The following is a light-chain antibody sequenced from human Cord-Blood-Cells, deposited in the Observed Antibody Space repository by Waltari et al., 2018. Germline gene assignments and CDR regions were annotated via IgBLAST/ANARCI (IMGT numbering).Light chain of an antibody. Sequence: EIVMTQSPATLSMSPGERATLSCRASQSVSSNLAWYQQKPGQAPRLLIYGASTRATGSPARFSGSGSGTEFTLTISSLQSEDFAVYYCQQYNNWPPNSFGQGTKLEIK. CDR1: QSVSSN. V-gene: IGKV3-15*01. J-gene: IGKJ2*03. CDR2: GAS. CDR3: QQYNNWPPNS.